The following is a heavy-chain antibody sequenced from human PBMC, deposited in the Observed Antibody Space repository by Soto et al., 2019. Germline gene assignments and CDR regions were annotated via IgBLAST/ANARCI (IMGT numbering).Heavy chain of an antibody. CDR2: IYPGDSDT. CDR3: ARHRGRFALEWLSYGMDA. J-gene: IGHJ6*02. CDR1: GYSFTSYW. Sequence: ESLKISCKGSGYSFTSYWIGWVRQMPGKGLEWMGIIYPGDSDTRYSPSFQGQVTISADKSISTAYLQWSSLKASDTAMYYCARHRGRFALEWLSYGMDAWGQGTTVTVSS. V-gene: IGHV5-51*01. D-gene: IGHD3-3*01.